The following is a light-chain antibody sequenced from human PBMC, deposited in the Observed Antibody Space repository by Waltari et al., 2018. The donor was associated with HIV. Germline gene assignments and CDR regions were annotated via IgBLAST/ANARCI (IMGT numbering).Light chain of an antibody. V-gene: IGLV1-40*01. CDR2: RNT. CDR3: QSYDSSLDGWV. Sequence: QSVLPQPPSVSGAPGQRVTISCTGTSSNFGTGSDVHWYQHVPGTAPRLLIFRNTDRPSGVPDRFSGSRSGISASLAITGLQAEDEAHYYCQSYDSSLDGWVFGGGTTLTVL. J-gene: IGLJ3*02. CDR1: SSNFGTGSD.